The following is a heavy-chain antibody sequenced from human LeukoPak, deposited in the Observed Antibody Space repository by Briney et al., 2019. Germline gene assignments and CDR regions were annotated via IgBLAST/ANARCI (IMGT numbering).Heavy chain of an antibody. V-gene: IGHV1-8*01. CDR1: GYTFTSYD. Sequence: ASVKVSCKASGYTFTSYDINWVRQATGQGLEWMGWMNPNSGNTGYAQKFQGRVTMTRNTSISTAYVELSSLRSEDTAVYYCARGNGGGYYSKHNWFDPWGQGTLVTVSS. CDR2: MNPNSGNT. CDR3: ARGNGGGYYSKHNWFDP. D-gene: IGHD3-22*01. J-gene: IGHJ5*02.